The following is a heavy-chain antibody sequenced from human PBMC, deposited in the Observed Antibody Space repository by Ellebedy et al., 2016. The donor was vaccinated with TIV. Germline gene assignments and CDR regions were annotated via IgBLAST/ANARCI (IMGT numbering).Heavy chain of an antibody. D-gene: IGHD1-1*01. CDR2: IIAILGIA. CDR3: ARVWKGYYYGMDV. Sequence: AASVKVSCKASGGTFSSYAISWVRQAPGQGLEWMGRIIAILGIANYAQKFQGRVTITADTSTSTAYMELSSLRSEDTAVYYCARVWKGYYYGMDVWGQGTTVTVSS. V-gene: IGHV1-69*04. J-gene: IGHJ6*02. CDR1: GGTFSSYA.